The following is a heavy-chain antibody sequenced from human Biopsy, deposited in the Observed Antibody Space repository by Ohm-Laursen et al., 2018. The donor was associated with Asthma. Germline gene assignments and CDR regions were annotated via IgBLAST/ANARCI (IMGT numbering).Heavy chain of an antibody. CDR3: ARGQKSAGDRWFDP. CDR2: INPNSGGT. V-gene: IGHV1-2*06. D-gene: IGHD6-13*01. J-gene: IGHJ5*02. CDR1: GYTFIGCP. Sequence: SVKVSCKASGYTFIGCPIHWMRQAPGQGLEWMGRINPNSGGTNYAQKFQGRVTMTRDTSISTAYMEVSRLRSDDTAVYYCARGQKSAGDRWFDPWGQGTLVTVSS.